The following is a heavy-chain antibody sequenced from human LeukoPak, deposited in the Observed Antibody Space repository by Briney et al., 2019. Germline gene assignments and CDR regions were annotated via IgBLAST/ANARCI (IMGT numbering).Heavy chain of an antibody. Sequence: ASVKVSCKASGYTFTSYDINWVRQATGQGLEWMGWMNPNSGNTGYAQKFQGRVTMTRNTSISTAYMELSSLGSEDTAVYYCARGLSMVQGVIFGYWGQGTLVTVSS. CDR2: MNPNSGNT. CDR1: GYTFTSYD. CDR3: ARGLSMVQGVIFGY. V-gene: IGHV1-8*01. D-gene: IGHD3-10*01. J-gene: IGHJ4*02.